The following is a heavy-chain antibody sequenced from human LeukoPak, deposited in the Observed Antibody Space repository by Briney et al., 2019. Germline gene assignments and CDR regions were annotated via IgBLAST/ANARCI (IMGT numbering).Heavy chain of an antibody. CDR1: GGSISSSSYY. Sequence: SETLSLTCTVSGGSISSSSYYWGWIRQPPGKGLEWIGSIYYSGSTYYNPSLKSRVTISVDTSKNQFSLKLSSVTAADTAVYYCARRGVVVRGVIAFDIWGQGTMVTVSS. J-gene: IGHJ3*02. CDR3: ARRGVVVRGVIAFDI. D-gene: IGHD3-10*01. CDR2: IYYSGST. V-gene: IGHV4-39*01.